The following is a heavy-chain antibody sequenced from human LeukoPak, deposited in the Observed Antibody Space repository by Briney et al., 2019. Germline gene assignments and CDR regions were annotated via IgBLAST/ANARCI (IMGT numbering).Heavy chain of an antibody. CDR3: ARDGGYSLDY. V-gene: IGHV3-33*01. CDR1: GFTFSSYG. D-gene: IGHD3-22*01. Sequence: GGSLRPSCAASGFTFSSYGMHWVRQAPGKGLEWVATIWYDGSNKYYADSVKGRFTISRDNSKNTLYLQMNSLRAEDTAVYYCARDGGYSLDYWGQGTLVTVSS. CDR2: IWYDGSNK. J-gene: IGHJ4*02.